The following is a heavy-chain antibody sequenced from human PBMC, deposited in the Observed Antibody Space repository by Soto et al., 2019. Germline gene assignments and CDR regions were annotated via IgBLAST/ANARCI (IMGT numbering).Heavy chain of an antibody. J-gene: IGHJ4*02. Sequence: SETLSLTCTVSGGSISSSSYYWGWIRQPPGKGLEWIGSIYYSGSTYYNPSLKSRVTISVDTSKNQFSLKLSSVTAADTAVYYCASNSKSDIAGDRAIDYWGQGTLVTVSS. CDR2: IYYSGST. D-gene: IGHD6-13*01. CDR3: ASNSKSDIAGDRAIDY. V-gene: IGHV4-39*01. CDR1: GGSISSSSYY.